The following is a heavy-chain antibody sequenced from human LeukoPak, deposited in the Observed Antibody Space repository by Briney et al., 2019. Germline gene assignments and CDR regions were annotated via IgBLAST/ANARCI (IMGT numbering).Heavy chain of an antibody. V-gene: IGHV2-70*04. J-gene: IGHJ5*02. CDR3: ARMTSYGSGFDP. CDR2: SDWDDDK. CDR1: GFSLSTTGMR. D-gene: IGHD3-10*01. Sequence: SGPTLVNPTPPLTLTCTFSGFSLSTTGMRVSWIRQPPAKALEWLAPSDWDDDKFYSTSLKTRLTISKATSKNQVVPTMTNMDPVDTATYYCARMTSYGSGFDPWGQGTLVTVSS.